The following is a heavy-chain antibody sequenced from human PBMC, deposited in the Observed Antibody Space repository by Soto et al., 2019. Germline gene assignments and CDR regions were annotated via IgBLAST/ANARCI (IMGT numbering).Heavy chain of an antibody. Sequence: GESLKISCKGSGYSFTSYWIGWVRQMPGKGLEWMGIIYPGDSDTRYSPSFQGQVTISADKSISTAYLQWSSLKASDTAMYYCARARYVDIVATNWFDPWGQGTLVTVSS. CDR1: GYSFTSYW. J-gene: IGHJ5*02. CDR2: IYPGDSDT. CDR3: ARARYVDIVATNWFDP. D-gene: IGHD5-12*01. V-gene: IGHV5-51*01.